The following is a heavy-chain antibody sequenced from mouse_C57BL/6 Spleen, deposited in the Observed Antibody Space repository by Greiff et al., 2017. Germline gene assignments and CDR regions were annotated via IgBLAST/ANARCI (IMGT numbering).Heavy chain of an antibody. Sequence: EVKVVESGGGLVKPGGSLKLSCAASGFTFSSYAMSWVRQTPEKRLEWVATISDGGSYTYYPDNVKGRFTISRDNAKNNLYLQMSHLKSEDTAMYYCARGVTTVVAPYYAMDYWGQGTSVTVSS. CDR3: ARGVTTVVAPYYAMDY. CDR1: GFTFSSYA. J-gene: IGHJ4*01. CDR2: ISDGGSYT. D-gene: IGHD1-1*01. V-gene: IGHV5-4*03.